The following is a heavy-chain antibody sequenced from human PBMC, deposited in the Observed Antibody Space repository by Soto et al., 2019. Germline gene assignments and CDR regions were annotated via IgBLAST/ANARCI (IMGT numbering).Heavy chain of an antibody. CDR2: IIPIFGTA. V-gene: IGHV1-69*13. CDR3: ARRGSGIAARFPNWFDP. Sequence: SVKVSCKASGGTFSSYAISWVRQAPGQGLEWMGGIIPIFGTANYAQKFQGRVTITADESTSTAYMELSSLRSEDTAVYYCARRGSGIAARFPNWFDPWGQGTLVTVSS. J-gene: IGHJ5*02. D-gene: IGHD6-6*01. CDR1: GGTFSSYA.